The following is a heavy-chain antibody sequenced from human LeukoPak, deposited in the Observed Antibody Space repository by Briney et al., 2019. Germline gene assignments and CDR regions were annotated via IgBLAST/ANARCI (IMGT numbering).Heavy chain of an antibody. Sequence: PSETLFLTCIVSGGSISSSSYYWGWIRQPAGKGLEWIGRIYTSGSTNYNPSLKSRVTISVDTSKNQFSLKLSSVTAADTAVYYCARATNTMVRGVYQGTFDYWGQGTLVTVSS. CDR1: GGSISSSSYY. CDR3: ARATNTMVRGVYQGTFDY. CDR2: IYTSGST. V-gene: IGHV4-61*02. J-gene: IGHJ4*02. D-gene: IGHD3-10*01.